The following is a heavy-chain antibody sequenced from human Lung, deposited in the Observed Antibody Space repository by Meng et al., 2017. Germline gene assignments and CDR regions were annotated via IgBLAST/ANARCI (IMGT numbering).Heavy chain of an antibody. V-gene: IGHV1-18*01. CDR1: GYTSASYG. CDR2: FVSNADT. D-gene: IGHD3-10*01. J-gene: IGHJ5*02. Sequence: QAQLLQSGAEVKKPGAAVWISCKASGYTSASYGISWFRQAPGQGLEWMGWFVSNADTYPAQKFQGRVTMTRDTHTSTDFMELRSLRFDDTAVYYCARGTPGRSYSDPWGQGTLVTVSS. CDR3: ARGTPGRSYSDP.